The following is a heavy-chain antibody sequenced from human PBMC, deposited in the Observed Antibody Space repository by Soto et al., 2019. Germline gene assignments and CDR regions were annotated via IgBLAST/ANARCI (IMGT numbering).Heavy chain of an antibody. J-gene: IGHJ6*02. CDR3: ARSEEDSDYYYYGMDV. Sequence: PSQTLSLTCVGSVDTVSSNSVAWNWVRQSPSRGLEWLGRTYYRSRWYSDYVVSVRSRIGINADTSKNQVSLQLNSVTPEDTAVYYCARSEEDSDYYYYGMDVWGQGTTVTVSS. CDR1: VDTVSSNSVA. V-gene: IGHV6-1*01. D-gene: IGHD2-15*01. CDR2: TYYRSRWYS.